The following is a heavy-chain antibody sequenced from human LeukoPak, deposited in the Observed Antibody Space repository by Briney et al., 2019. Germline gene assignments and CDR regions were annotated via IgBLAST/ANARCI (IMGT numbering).Heavy chain of an antibody. D-gene: IGHD3-22*01. J-gene: IGHJ4*02. CDR3: AKGRSYDSSGYEFDF. CDR1: GLNFYDSA. CDR2: ISADGGST. Sequence: GGSLRLACVASGLNFYDSAMHWVRQAPGKGLEWVSLISADGGSTFSADSVKGRFSISRDNSKNSLYLQMNSLRGEDTAVYYCAKGRSYDSSGYEFDFWGQGTLVTVSS. V-gene: IGHV3-43*02.